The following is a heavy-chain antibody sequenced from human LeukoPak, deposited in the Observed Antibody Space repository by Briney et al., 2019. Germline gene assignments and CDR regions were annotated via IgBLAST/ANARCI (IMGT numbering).Heavy chain of an antibody. Sequence: STFICRVCSTYYPHSVNLRFTISRDNSNNTLYLQVNSLRAEDTAVYYCAKGGKWDVTPFDYWGQGTLVTVSS. CDR2: FICRVCST. V-gene: IGHV3-23*01. J-gene: IGHJ4*02. CDR3: AKGGKWDVTPFDY. D-gene: IGHD1-26*01.